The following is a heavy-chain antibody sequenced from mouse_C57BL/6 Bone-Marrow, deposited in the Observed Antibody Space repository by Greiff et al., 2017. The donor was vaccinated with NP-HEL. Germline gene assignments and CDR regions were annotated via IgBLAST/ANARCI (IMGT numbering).Heavy chain of an antibody. D-gene: IGHD1-1*01. CDR3: TTYGSSLFDY. Sequence: VHVKQSGAELVRPGASVKLSCTASGFNIKDDYMHWVKQRPEQGLEWIGWIDPENGDTEYASKFQGKATITADTSSNTAYLQLSSLTSEDTAVYYCTTYGSSLFDYWGQGTTLTVSS. CDR2: IDPENGDT. CDR1: GFNIKDDY. J-gene: IGHJ2*01. V-gene: IGHV14-4*01.